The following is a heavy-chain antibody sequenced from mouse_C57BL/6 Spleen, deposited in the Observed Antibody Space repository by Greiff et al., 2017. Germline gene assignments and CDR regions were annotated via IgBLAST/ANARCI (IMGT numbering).Heavy chain of an antibody. J-gene: IGHJ2*01. CDR1: GFTFSSYA. CDR2: ISDGGSYT. Sequence: EVKLVESGGGLVKPGGSLKLSCAASGFTFSSYAMSWVRQTPEKRLEWVATISDGGSYTYYPDNVKGRFTITRDNAKNNLYLQMSHLKSEDTAMDCCARDWDYFDYWGQGTTLTVSS. CDR3: ARDWDYFDY. V-gene: IGHV5-4*01.